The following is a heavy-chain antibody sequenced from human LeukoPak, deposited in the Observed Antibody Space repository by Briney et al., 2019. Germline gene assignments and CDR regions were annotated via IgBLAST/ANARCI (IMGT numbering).Heavy chain of an antibody. J-gene: IGHJ3*01. CDR1: GLTFSKYW. V-gene: IGHV3-7*01. CDR2: INQDGSES. Sequence: GGSLRLSCAASGLTFSKYWLTWVRQAPGKGLEWVANINQDGSESNYVDSVKGRFTISRDNAKNSLYLQMHSLTVEDTAMYYCAKDLGDPGDAWGQGTMVTVSS. CDR3: AKDLGDPGDA. D-gene: IGHD2-21*02.